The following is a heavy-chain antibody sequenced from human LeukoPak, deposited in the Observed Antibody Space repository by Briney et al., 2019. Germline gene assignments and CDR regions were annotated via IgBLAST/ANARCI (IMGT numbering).Heavy chain of an antibody. CDR1: GGSISSGDYY. J-gene: IGHJ4*02. V-gene: IGHV4-61*02. D-gene: IGHD3-3*01. Sequence: RPSETLSLTCTVSGGSISSGDYYWSWIRQPAGKGLEWIGRISSSGSTYYNPSLKSRVTISVDTSKNQFSLKLSSVTAADTAVYYCAREVVLEWLPTGAIDYWGQGTLVTVSS. CDR3: AREVVLEWLPTGAIDY. CDR2: ISSSGST.